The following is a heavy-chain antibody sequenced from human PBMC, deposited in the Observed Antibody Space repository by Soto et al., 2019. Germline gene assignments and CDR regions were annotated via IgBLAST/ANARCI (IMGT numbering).Heavy chain of an antibody. Sequence: GSLRLSCATSGFTFSSYSMNWVRQAPGMGLEWVSSISSSSRYIYYANSVRGRFTISRDNAKNSLYLQINSLRAEDTAVYYCARDRLVAATSAPPYCYYGMDVWGQGTTVTVSS. CDR1: GFTFSSYS. V-gene: IGHV3-21*01. J-gene: IGHJ6*02. CDR3: ARDRLVAATSAPPYCYYGMDV. D-gene: IGHD2-15*01. CDR2: ISSSSRYI.